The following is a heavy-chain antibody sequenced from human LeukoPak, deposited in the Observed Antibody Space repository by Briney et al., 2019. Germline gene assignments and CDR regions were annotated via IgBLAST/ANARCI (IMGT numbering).Heavy chain of an antibody. CDR2: ISWNSGSI. V-gene: IGHV3-9*01. Sequence: GRSLRLPCAASGFTFDDYAMHWVRQAPGKGLEWVSGISWNSGSIGYADSVKGRFTISRDNAKNSLYLQMNSLRAEDTALYYCAKDIGYGSGSYCLGYWGQGTLVTVSS. D-gene: IGHD3-10*01. CDR3: AKDIGYGSGSYCLGY. CDR1: GFTFDDYA. J-gene: IGHJ4*02.